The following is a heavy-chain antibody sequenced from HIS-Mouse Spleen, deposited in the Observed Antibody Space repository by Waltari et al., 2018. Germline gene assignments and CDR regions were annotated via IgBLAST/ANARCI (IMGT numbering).Heavy chain of an antibody. Sequence: EVQLVEAGGGLVQPGGSLRLSCAASGVTVSSNSMSWVRQDPGKGLEWVSVIYSGGSTYYADSVKGRFTISRDNSKNTLYLQMNSLRAEDTAVYYCARVRYSSSSAGYYFDYWGQGTLVTVSS. V-gene: IGHV3-66*01. CDR3: ARVRYSSSSAGYYFDY. CDR2: IYSGGST. CDR1: GVTVSSNS. J-gene: IGHJ4*02. D-gene: IGHD6-6*01.